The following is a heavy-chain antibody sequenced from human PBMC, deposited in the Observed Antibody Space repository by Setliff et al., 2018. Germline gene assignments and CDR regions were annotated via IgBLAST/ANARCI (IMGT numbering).Heavy chain of an antibody. CDR2: VYYSGYT. D-gene: IGHD3-3*01. CDR1: GGSVSSTSHY. CDR3: RFWSGYYKNDY. V-gene: IGHV4-39*07. Sequence: SETLSLTCNVSGGSVSSTSHYWGWIRQPPGKGMEWIGSVYYSGYTYYNPSLQSRATMSVDTSKKQLSLKLSTVTAADTAVYYCRFWSGYYKNDYWGQGTLVTVSS. J-gene: IGHJ4*02.